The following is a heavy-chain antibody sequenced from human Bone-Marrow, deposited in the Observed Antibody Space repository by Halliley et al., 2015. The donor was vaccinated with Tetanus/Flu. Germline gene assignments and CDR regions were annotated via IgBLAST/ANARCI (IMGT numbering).Heavy chain of an antibody. CDR1: GFSFSSYA. CDR3: AKDSPGAQKDWFDP. J-gene: IGHJ5*02. V-gene: IGHV3-23*01. Sequence: SLRLSCAASGFSFSSYAMGWVRQAPGKGLEWVSTLFGSGGTSYYADSVKGRFIISRDNSKNTLYLQMNSLRVEDTAVYYCAKDSPGAQKDWFDPWGQGTLVTVSS. CDR2: LFGSGGTS.